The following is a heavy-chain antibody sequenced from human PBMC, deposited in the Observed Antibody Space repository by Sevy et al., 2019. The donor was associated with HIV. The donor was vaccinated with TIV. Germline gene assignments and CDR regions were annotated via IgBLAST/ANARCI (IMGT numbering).Heavy chain of an antibody. CDR1: GFTFSTYW. D-gene: IGHD3-16*01. V-gene: IGHV3-7*01. CDR3: GRALADWGRFNYSA. Sequence: GGSLRLSCAASGFTFSTYWMTWVRQAPGKGLEWVANIKQDGTDEEYVDSVKGRFTISRDNAKKTLYLRLDSLRDEDTYVYLCGRALADWGRFNYSAWGQGTLVTVSS. CDR2: IKQDGTDE. J-gene: IGHJ5*02.